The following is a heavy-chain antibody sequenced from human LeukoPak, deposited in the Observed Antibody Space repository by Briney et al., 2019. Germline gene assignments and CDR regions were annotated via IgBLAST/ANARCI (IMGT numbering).Heavy chain of an antibody. CDR2: ISFDGGNK. CDR1: GFTFSSHG. Sequence: GGSLRLSCAASGFTFSSHGMHWVRQAPGKGLEWVAVISFDGGNKYYADSVKGRFTISRDNSKNTLYLQLNSLRAEDTAVYYCASTRSSDFDYWGQGTLVTVSP. D-gene: IGHD6-6*01. J-gene: IGHJ4*02. CDR3: ASTRSSDFDY. V-gene: IGHV3-30*03.